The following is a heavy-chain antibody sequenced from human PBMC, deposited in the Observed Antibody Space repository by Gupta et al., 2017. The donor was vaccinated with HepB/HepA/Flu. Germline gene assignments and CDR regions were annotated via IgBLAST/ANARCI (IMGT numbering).Heavy chain of an antibody. Sequence: EVQLVESGGGLVKPGGSLRLSCAASGFTFSSYSMNWVRQAPGKGLEWVSSISSSSSYIYYADSVKGRFTISRDNAKNSLYLQMNSLRAEDTAVYYCARGEGYCSGGSCYEDFDPWGQGTLVTVSS. CDR3: ARGEGYCSGGSCYEDFDP. CDR2: ISSSSSYI. D-gene: IGHD2-15*01. J-gene: IGHJ5*02. V-gene: IGHV3-21*01. CDR1: GFTFSSYS.